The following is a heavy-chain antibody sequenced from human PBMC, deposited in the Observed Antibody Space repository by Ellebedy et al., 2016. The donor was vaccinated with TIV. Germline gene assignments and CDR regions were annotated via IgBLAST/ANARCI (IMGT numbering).Heavy chain of an antibody. CDR1: GFTFSNYW. CDR2: MKQDGSEK. CDR3: ARAIAAAGSY. J-gene: IGHJ4*02. V-gene: IGHV3-7*01. Sequence: GGSLRLSXVASGFTFSNYWMSWVRQAPGKGLEWVANMKQDGSEKYYVDSVKGQFTISRDNAKNSLYLQMSSLRAEDTAVYYCARAIAAAGSYWGRGTLVTVSS. D-gene: IGHD6-13*01.